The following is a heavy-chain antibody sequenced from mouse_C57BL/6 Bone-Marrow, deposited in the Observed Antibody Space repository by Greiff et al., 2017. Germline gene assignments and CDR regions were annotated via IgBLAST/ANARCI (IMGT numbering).Heavy chain of an antibody. Sequence: EVQLQQSGTVLARPGASVKMSCKTSGYTFTSYWMHWVKQRPGQGLAWIGAIYPGNSDTSYNQKFKGKAKLTAVTSASTAYMELSSLTNEDSAVYYCTSTTGAYWGQGTLVTVSA. V-gene: IGHV1-5*01. CDR1: GYTFTSYW. D-gene: IGHD2-12*01. CDR3: TSTTGAY. CDR2: IYPGNSDT. J-gene: IGHJ3*01.